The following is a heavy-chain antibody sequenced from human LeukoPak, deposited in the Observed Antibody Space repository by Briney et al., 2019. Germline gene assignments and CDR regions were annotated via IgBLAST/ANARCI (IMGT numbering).Heavy chain of an antibody. J-gene: IGHJ4*02. CDR1: GFIFSNYE. V-gene: IGHV3-23*01. CDR2: ISGSGETT. CDR3: ARDDYRADAN. D-gene: IGHD3-10*01. Sequence: GGSLRLSCAASGFIFSNYEMNWVRQAPGKGLEWISVISGSGETTHYADSVKGRFTISRDNSKNTLYLQMNSLRAEDTAVYYCARDDYRADANWGQGTLVTVSS.